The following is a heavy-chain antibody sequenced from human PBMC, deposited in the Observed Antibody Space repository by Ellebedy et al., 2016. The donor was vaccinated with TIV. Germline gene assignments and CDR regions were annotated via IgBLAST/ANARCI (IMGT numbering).Heavy chain of an antibody. CDR3: AKWSFPFGDKSERIYSFQY. CDR2: GGYR. D-gene: IGHD2/OR15-2a*01. J-gene: IGHJ4*02. Sequence: GESLKISCTASGFIVSTNHMSWVRQAPGKGLEWVGGYRNYADSVKGRFTISTHNSRNTLDLQMTNLRTEHTAVYYCAKWSFPFGDKSERIYSFQYWGQGTLVTVSS. V-gene: IGHV3-53*04. CDR1: GFIVSTNH.